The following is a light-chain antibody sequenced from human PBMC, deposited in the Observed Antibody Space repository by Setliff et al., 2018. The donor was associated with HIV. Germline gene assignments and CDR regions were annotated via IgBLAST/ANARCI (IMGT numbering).Light chain of an antibody. J-gene: IGLJ1*01. CDR2: DVS. CDR3: ASYRSPATYV. V-gene: IGLV2-14*03. Sequence: QSALTQPASVSGSPGQSITISCIGTSSDVGGYDFVSWYQQRPGKAPTLIIFDVSERPSGVSHRFSGSKSGNTASLTSSGLQTEDEADYFCASYRSPATYVFGIGTKVTVL. CDR1: SSDVGGYDF.